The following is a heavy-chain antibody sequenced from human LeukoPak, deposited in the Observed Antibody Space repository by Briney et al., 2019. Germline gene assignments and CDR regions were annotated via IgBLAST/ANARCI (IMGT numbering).Heavy chain of an antibody. CDR2: IIPIFGTA. Sequence: SVKVSCKASGGTFSSYAISWVRQAPGQGLEWMGGIIPIFGTANYAQKFQGRVTITADKSTSTAYMELSSLRSEDTAVYYCARSFAYYDFWSGYFDWGQGTLVTVSS. J-gene: IGHJ4*02. CDR1: GGTFSSYA. V-gene: IGHV1-69*06. D-gene: IGHD3-3*01. CDR3: ARSFAYYDFWSGYFD.